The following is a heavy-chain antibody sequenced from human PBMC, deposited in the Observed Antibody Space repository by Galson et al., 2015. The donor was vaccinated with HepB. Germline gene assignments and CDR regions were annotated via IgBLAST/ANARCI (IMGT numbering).Heavy chain of an antibody. CDR2: ISSSSSTI. CDR3: AKSGHSSSWYVCDY. Sequence: SLRLSCAASGFTFSSYSMNWVRQAPGKGLEWVSYISSSSSTIYYADSVKGRFTISRDNAKNSLYLQMNSLRAEDTAVYYCAKSGHSSSWYVCDYWGQGTLVTVSS. V-gene: IGHV3-48*01. J-gene: IGHJ4*02. D-gene: IGHD6-13*01. CDR1: GFTFSSYS.